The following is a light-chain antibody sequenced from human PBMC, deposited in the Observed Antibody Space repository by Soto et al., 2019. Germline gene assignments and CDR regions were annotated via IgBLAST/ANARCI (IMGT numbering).Light chain of an antibody. V-gene: IGKV1-5*03. CDR3: QQYNSYPWT. CDR1: QSISSW. CDR2: KAS. J-gene: IGKJ1*01. Sequence: DIQMTQSPSTLSASVRDSVTITCRASQSISSWLAWYQQKPGKAPKLLIYKASSLESGVPSRFSGSGAGTEFPLTISSLQPDDCATYYCQQYNSYPWTFGQGTKVEIK.